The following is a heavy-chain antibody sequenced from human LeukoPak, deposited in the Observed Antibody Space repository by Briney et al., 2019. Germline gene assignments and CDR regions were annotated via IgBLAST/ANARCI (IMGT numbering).Heavy chain of an antibody. CDR2: INHSGST. CDR1: GGSFSGYY. V-gene: IGHV4-34*01. D-gene: IGHD1-14*01. J-gene: IGHJ5*02. Sequence: SETLSLTCAVYGGSFSGYYWSWIRQPPGKGLEWIGEINHSGSTNYNPSLKSRVTISVDTSKNQFSLKLSSVTAADTAVYYCARLFKSQPTSPFDPWGQGTLVTVSS. CDR3: ARLFKSQPTSPFDP.